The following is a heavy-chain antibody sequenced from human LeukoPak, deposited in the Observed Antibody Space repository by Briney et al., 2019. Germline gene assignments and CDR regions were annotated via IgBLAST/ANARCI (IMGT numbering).Heavy chain of an antibody. J-gene: IGHJ1*01. CDR1: GGTFSSYA. D-gene: IGHD4-17*01. CDR2: IIPIFGTA. CDR3: ARDRGGIPSYGDYRYFQH. V-gene: IGHV1-69*01. Sequence: GSSVKVSCKASGGTFSSYAISWVRQAPGQGLEWMGGIIPIFGTANYAQKFQGRVTMTADESTSTAYMELSSLRSEDTAVYYCARDRGGIPSYGDYRYFQHWGQGTLVTVSS.